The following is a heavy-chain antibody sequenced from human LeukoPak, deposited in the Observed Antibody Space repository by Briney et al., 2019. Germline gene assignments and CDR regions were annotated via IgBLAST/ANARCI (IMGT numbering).Heavy chain of an antibody. CDR2: ISSYSGNT. CDR1: GYTFISYG. Sequence: ASVKVSCKASGYTFISYGISWVRQASGQGLEWMGWISSYSGNTKYARNLQGRVTMTTETSTSTVYMELRSLRSDDTAVYYCARDYVLGYSGYVDYYYGMDVWGQGTTVTVSS. D-gene: IGHD5-12*01. V-gene: IGHV1-18*01. J-gene: IGHJ6*02. CDR3: ARDYVLGYSGYVDYYYGMDV.